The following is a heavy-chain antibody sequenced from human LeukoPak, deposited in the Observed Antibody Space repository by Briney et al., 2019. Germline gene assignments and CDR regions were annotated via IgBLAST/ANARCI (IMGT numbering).Heavy chain of an antibody. J-gene: IGHJ6*02. Sequence: QPGGSLRLSCAASGFTFSSYAVSWVRQAPGKGLEWVSAISGSGGSTYYADSVKGRFTISRDNSKNTLYLQMNSLRAEDTAVYYCAKYSSSSPSEYYYYGMDVWGQGTTVTVSS. V-gene: IGHV3-23*01. D-gene: IGHD6-6*01. CDR2: ISGSGGST. CDR3: AKYSSSSPSEYYYYGMDV. CDR1: GFTFSSYA.